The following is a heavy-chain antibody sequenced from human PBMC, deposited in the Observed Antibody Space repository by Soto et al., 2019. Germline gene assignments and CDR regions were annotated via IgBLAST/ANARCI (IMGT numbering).Heavy chain of an antibody. CDR1: GFTFSTYA. CDR2: ISGSGGNST. Sequence: EVQLLESGGGLVQPGGSLRLSCAASGFTFSTYAMSWVRQAPGKGLEWVSAISGSGGNSTFYGDSVKGRVTISRDNSKNTLYLQMNSLGAEDTAVYYCAKGGGSCCFDNWGQGTLVTVSS. CDR3: AKGGGSCCFDN. D-gene: IGHD2-15*01. V-gene: IGHV3-23*01. J-gene: IGHJ4*02.